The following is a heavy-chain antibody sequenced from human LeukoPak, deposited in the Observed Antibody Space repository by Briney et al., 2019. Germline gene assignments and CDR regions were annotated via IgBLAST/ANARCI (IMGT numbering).Heavy chain of an antibody. CDR1: GGSISSYY. J-gene: IGHJ5*02. Sequence: SETLSLTCTVSGGSISSYYWSWIRQPPGKGLEWIGYIYYSGSTNYNPSLKSRVTISVDTSKNQFSLKLSSVTAADTAVYYCARHRYFGGSWFDPWGQGALVTVSS. CDR3: ARHRYFGGSWFDP. V-gene: IGHV4-59*08. D-gene: IGHD3-16*01. CDR2: IYYSGST.